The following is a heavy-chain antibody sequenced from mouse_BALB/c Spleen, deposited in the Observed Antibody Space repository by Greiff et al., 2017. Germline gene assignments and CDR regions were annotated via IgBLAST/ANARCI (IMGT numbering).Heavy chain of an antibody. J-gene: IGHJ4*01. CDR1: GYSITSDYA. Sequence: EVHLVESGPGLVKPSQSLSLTCTVTGYSITSDYAWNWIRQFPGNKLEWMGYISYSGSTSYNPSLKSRISITRDTSKNQFFLQLNSVTTEDTATYYCASSYYAMDYWGQGTSVTVSS. CDR3: ASSYYAMDY. CDR2: ISYSGST. V-gene: IGHV3-2*02.